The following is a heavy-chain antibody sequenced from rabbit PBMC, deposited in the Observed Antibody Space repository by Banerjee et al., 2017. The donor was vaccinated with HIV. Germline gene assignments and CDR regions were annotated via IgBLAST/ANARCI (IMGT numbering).Heavy chain of an antibody. D-gene: IGHD2-1*01. Sequence: QEQLEESGGDLVKPEGSLTLTCTASGFSFSNKYVMCWVRQAPGKGPEWVGCIYNGDGSTYYASWVNGRFSISRSTSLLTVTLQMTSLTAADTATYFCARAMATMTMVMNLWGPGTLVTVS. V-gene: IGHV1S47*01. CDR3: ARAMATMTMVMNL. J-gene: IGHJ4*01. CDR1: GFSFSNKYV. CDR2: IYNGDGST.